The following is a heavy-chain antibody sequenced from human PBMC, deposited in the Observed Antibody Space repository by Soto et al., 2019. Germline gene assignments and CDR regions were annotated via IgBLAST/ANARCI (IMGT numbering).Heavy chain of an antibody. CDR1: GFTFSNYA. J-gene: IGHJ4*02. CDR2: ISGRGGNT. Sequence: QLLESGGGLVQPGGSLKLSCAASGFTFSNYAMSWVRQAPGKGLEWVSTISGRGGNTYYADSVKGRFTISRDNSMNTLYLQMDSLRVEDSAVYSCAKAGCSGGTCYLYYFDYWGQGALVTVSS. V-gene: IGHV3-23*01. CDR3: AKAGCSGGTCYLYYFDY. D-gene: IGHD2-15*01.